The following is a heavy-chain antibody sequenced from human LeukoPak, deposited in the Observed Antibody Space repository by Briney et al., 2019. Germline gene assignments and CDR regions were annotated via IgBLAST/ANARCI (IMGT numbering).Heavy chain of an antibody. CDR3: ARDGHYGSGAMGYFDN. D-gene: IGHD3-10*01. CDR1: GFTVRINY. V-gene: IGHV3-66*02. Sequence: GGSLRLSCAAAGFTVRINYMRWARQAAGEGREWVSFIYSGGSTYYADSVKGRFTISRDNSKNTLYLQMNDVRPEDTAIYYCARDGHYGSGAMGYFDNWGQGTLVTVSS. CDR2: IYSGGST. J-gene: IGHJ4*02.